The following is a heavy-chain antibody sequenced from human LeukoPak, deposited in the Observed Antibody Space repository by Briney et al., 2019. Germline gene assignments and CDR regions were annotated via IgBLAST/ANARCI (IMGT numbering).Heavy chain of an antibody. CDR2: SYYSGST. CDR1: GDSVNSYY. CDR3: AREDSGYRYYYGMDV. V-gene: IGHV4-59*02. J-gene: IGHJ6*02. Sequence: SETLSLTCTVFGDSVNSYYWTWIRQPPGKGLEWIGNSYYSGSTNYSPSLKSRVTISVDTSKNQFSLKLSSVTAADTAVYYCAREDSGYRYYYGMDVWGQGTTVTVSS. D-gene: IGHD5-12*01.